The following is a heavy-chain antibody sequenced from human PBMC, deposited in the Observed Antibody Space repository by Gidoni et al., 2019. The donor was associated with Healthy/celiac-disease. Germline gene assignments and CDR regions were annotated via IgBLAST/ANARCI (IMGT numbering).Heavy chain of an antibody. J-gene: IGHJ5*02. CDR1: GFTFSSYG. CDR2: IWYDGSNK. CDR3: ARDGGKWELLGRFDP. D-gene: IGHD1-26*01. Sequence: QVQLVESGGGVVQPGRSLRLSCAASGFTFSSYGMHWVRQAPGKGLEWVAVIWYDGSNKYYADSVKGRFTISRDNSKNTLYLQMNSLRAEDTAVYYCARDGGKWELLGRFDPWGQGTLVTVSS. V-gene: IGHV3-33*01.